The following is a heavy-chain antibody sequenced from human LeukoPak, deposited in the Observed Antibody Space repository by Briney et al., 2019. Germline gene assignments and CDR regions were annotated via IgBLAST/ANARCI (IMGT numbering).Heavy chain of an antibody. V-gene: IGHV3-21*01. D-gene: IGHD6-19*01. J-gene: IGHJ3*02. Sequence: GGSLRLSCAASVFTISIYSMTRVRQAPGKGLEWVSSISSSGTYVYYADSVKGRFTISRDNAKNSLSLQMNSLRADDAAVYYCARASSKQLAGSLPDGFDIWGQGTMVTVSS. CDR1: VFTISIYS. CDR3: ARASSKQLAGSLPDGFDI. CDR2: ISSSGTYV.